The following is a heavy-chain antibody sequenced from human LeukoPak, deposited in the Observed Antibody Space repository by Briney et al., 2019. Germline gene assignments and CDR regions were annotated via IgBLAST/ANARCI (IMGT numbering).Heavy chain of an antibody. Sequence: GGSLRLSCAASGFTFSTYNMNWVRQAPGKGLEWVSYISSSGSTIYYADSVKGRFTISRDNAKNSLYLQMNSLRAGDTAVYYCARDSFRGSYSDYWGQGALVTVSS. J-gene: IGHJ4*02. CDR1: GFTFSTYN. D-gene: IGHD1-26*01. CDR3: ARDSFRGSYSDY. CDR2: ISSSGSTI. V-gene: IGHV3-48*03.